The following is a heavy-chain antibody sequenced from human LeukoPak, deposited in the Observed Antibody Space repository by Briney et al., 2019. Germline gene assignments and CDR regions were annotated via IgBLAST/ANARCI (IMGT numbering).Heavy chain of an antibody. CDR2: IYYSGTT. D-gene: IGHD6-13*01. CDR3: ARGLGGSWYYFDY. V-gene: IGHV4-59*01. CDR1: CGSLSPFY. Sequence: SETLSPTCTVSCGSLSPFYWRWIPPPPRKGLEGVGFIYYSGTTNYNPSLKSRVTISVDTSKNQFSLKLSSVTAADTAVYYCARGLGGSWYYFDYWGQGALVTVSS. J-gene: IGHJ4*02.